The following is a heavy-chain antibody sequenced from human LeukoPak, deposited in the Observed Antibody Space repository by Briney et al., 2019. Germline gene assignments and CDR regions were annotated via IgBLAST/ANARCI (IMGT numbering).Heavy chain of an antibody. V-gene: IGHV3-11*01. CDR1: GFTFSDYY. J-gene: IGHJ6*02. CDR3: ARRSYGGSRSMDV. CDR2: ISPSAATK. Sequence: GGSLRLSCVASGFTFSDYYMTWIRQAPGKGLEWLSYISPSAATKYSADSVKGRFTISRDNTNNSLYLQMDSLRADDTAMYYCARRSYGGSRSMDVWGQGTTVTVSS. D-gene: IGHD2-15*01.